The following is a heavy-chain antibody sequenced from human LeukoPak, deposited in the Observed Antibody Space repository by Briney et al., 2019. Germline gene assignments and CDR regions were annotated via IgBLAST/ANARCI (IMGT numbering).Heavy chain of an antibody. CDR1: GYTFTSYD. D-gene: IGHD3-3*01. J-gene: IGHJ5*02. V-gene: IGHV1-8*03. CDR3: ARDYGAYYDSWSGTPSWFDP. Sequence: VASVKVSCKASGYTFTSYDINWVRQATGQGLEWMGWMNPNSGNTGYAQKFQGRVTITRNTSISTAYMELSSLRSDDTAVYYCARDYGAYYDSWSGTPSWFDPWGQGTLVTVSS. CDR2: MNPNSGNT.